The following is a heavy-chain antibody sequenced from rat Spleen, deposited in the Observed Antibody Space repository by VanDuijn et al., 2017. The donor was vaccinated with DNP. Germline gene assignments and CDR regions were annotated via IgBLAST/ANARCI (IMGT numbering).Heavy chain of an antibody. CDR2: IIYDGSST. J-gene: IGHJ1*01. D-gene: IGHD1-1*01. Sequence: EVQLVESGGGLVQPGRSLKLSCAASGFTFSDYAMAWVRQAPKKGLEWVATIIYDGSSTYYGDSVKGRFTISRDNAKTTLYLQMNSLRSEATATYYCARGVYYYSATYWYFDFWGPGTMVTVSS. CDR1: GFTFSDYA. V-gene: IGHV5-22*01. CDR3: ARGVYYYSATYWYFDF.